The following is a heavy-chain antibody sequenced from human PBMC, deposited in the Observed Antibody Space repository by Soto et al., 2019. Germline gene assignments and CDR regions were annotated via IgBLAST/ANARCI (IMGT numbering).Heavy chain of an antibody. D-gene: IGHD3-9*01. CDR2: IYYSGST. V-gene: IGHV4-59*01. CDR3: ARKNSYDILTGSLGYFDY. Sequence: TSETLSLTCTVSGGSISSYYWSWIRQPPGKGLEWIGYIYYSGSTNYNPSLKSRVTISVDTSKNQFSLKLSSVTAADTAVYYCARKNSYDILTGSLGYFDYWGQGTLVTVSS. CDR1: GGSISSYY. J-gene: IGHJ4*02.